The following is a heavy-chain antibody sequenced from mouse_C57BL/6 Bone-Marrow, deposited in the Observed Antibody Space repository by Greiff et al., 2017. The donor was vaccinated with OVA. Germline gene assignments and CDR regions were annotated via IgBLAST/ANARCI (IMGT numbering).Heavy chain of an antibody. J-gene: IGHJ4*01. V-gene: IGHV3-3*01. CDR3: ARSRGDPQLGYYAMDY. Sequence: EVMLVESGPSLVRPSQTLSLTCTVTGFSINSDCYWIWIRQFPGNKLEYIGYTFYSGITYYNPSLESRTYITRDTSKNQFSLKLRSVTTEDTATYYCARSRGDPQLGYYAMDYWGQGTSVTVSS. CDR1: GFSINSDCY. CDR2: TFYSGIT. D-gene: IGHD3-3*01.